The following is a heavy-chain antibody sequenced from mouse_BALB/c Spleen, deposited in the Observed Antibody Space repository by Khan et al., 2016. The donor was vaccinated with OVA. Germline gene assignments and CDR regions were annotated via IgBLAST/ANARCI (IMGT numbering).Heavy chain of an antibody. D-gene: IGHD1-2*01. CDR3: ARRNYFGYTLAY. CDR1: GYTFTDYY. V-gene: IGHV1-77*01. J-gene: IGHJ3*01. Sequence: QVQLQQSGAELARPGASVKLSCKASGYTFTDYYINWVKQRTGQGLEWIGEISPGSGDTYYNEKFKGKATLTADKSSSTVYMQLSSLTADASAVYFCARRNYFGYTLAYWGQGTLVTVSA. CDR2: ISPGSGDT.